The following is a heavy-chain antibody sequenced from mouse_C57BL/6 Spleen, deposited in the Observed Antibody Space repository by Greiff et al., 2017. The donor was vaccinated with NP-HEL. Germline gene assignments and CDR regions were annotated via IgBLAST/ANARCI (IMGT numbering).Heavy chain of an antibody. D-gene: IGHD1-1*01. CDR1: GYTFTSYW. J-gene: IGHJ1*03. Sequence: QVQLQQPGAELVMPGASVKLSCKASGYTFTSYWMHWVKQRPGQGLEWIGEIDPSDSYTNYNQKFKGKSTLTVDKSSSTAYMQLSSLTSEDSAVYYCARIYYGSSLWYFDVWGTGATVTVSS. V-gene: IGHV1-69*01. CDR2: IDPSDSYT. CDR3: ARIYYGSSLWYFDV.